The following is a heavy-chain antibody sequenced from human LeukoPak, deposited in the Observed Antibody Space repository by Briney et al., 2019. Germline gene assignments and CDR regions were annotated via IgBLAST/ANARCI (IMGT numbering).Heavy chain of an antibody. D-gene: IGHD3-3*01. CDR3: ARGATYYDFWSGYTTYFDY. V-gene: IGHV1-69*13. CDR1: GGTFSSYA. Sequence: GASVKVSCKASGGTFSSYAISWVRQAPGQGLEWMGGIIPIFGTANYAQKFQGRVTITADESTSTAYMELSSLRSEDTAVYYCARGATYYDFWSGYTTYFDYWGQGTLVTVSS. CDR2: IIPIFGTA. J-gene: IGHJ4*02.